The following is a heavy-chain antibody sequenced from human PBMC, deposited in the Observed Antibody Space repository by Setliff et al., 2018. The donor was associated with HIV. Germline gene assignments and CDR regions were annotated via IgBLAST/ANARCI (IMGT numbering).Heavy chain of an antibody. V-gene: IGHV4-39*01. Sequence: SETLSLTCAVSYGAVSRSSYYWGWIRQPPGKGLEWIGTIDYSGSTDYNPSLKSRVTMSVDTSKNQFSLRLSSVTAADTAVYYCARHEGYNDFLTGYFRYKWYDPWGQGTLVTVSS. CDR3: ARHEGYNDFLTGYFRYKWYDP. CDR2: IDYSGST. J-gene: IGHJ5*02. CDR1: YGAVSRSSYY. D-gene: IGHD3-9*01.